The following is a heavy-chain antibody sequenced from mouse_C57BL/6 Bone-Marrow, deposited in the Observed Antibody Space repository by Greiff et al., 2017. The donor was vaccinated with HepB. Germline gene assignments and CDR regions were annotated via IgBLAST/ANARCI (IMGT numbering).Heavy chain of an antibody. CDR3: TADYGRDYAMDY. V-gene: IGHV14-4*01. D-gene: IGHD1-1*01. CDR1: GFNIKDDY. Sequence: VQLQQSGADLVRPGASVKLSCTASGFNIKDDYMHWVKQRPEQGLEWIGWIDPENGDTEYASKFQGKATITADTSSNTAYLQLSSLTSEDTAVYYCTADYGRDYAMDYWGQGTSVTVSA. CDR2: IDPENGDT. J-gene: IGHJ4*01.